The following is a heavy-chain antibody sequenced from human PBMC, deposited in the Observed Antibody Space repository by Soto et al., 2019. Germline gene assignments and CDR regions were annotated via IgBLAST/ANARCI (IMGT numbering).Heavy chain of an antibody. CDR1: GFTFSSYA. Sequence: VQVLESGGGLVQPGGSLRLSCAASGFTFSSYAMSWVRQAPGKGLEWVSAMSGSGGSTYYADSVKGRFTISRDNSKNTLYLQMNSLRAEDTAVYYCAKDKGVGQWLVLDYWDQGTLVTVSS. J-gene: IGHJ4*02. D-gene: IGHD6-19*01. V-gene: IGHV3-23*01. CDR3: AKDKGVGQWLVLDY. CDR2: MSGSGGST.